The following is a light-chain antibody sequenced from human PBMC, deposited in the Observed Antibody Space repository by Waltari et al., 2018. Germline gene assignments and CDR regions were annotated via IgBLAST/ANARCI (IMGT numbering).Light chain of an antibody. J-gene: IGLJ2*01. CDR3: SSYRMSSTLGV. V-gene: IGLV2-18*02. Sequence: QSALTQPPSVSGSPGQSVTISCPGTSSDVGRYNRVSWYRQSPGTAPKLIIYEVSNRPSAVPDRFSGSKSGNTASLTISGLQAEDKADYYCSSYRMSSTLGVLGGGTKLTVL. CDR2: EVS. CDR1: SSDVGRYNR.